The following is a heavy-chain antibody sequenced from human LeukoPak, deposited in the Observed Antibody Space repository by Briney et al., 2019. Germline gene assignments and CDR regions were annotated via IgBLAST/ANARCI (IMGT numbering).Heavy chain of an antibody. CDR2: INPSGGST. CDR1: GYTFTSYY. CDR3: ARDRRPNYYDSSGYYAEWYFDL. V-gene: IGHV1-46*01. Sequence: ASVKVSCKASGYTFTSYYMHWVRQAPGQGLEWMGIINPSGGSTSYAQKFQGRVTMTRDTSTSTVYMELSSLRSEDTAVYYCARDRRPNYYDSSGYYAEWYFDLWGRGTLVTVSS. D-gene: IGHD3-22*01. J-gene: IGHJ2*01.